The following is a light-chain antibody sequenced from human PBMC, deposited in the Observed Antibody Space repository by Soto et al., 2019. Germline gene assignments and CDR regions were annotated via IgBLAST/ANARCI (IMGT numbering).Light chain of an antibody. CDR1: QSVSSY. V-gene: IGKV3-11*01. J-gene: IGKJ2*01. Sequence: EIVLTQSPATLSLSPGERATLSCRASQSVSSYLAWYQQKPGQAPRLLIYDASNSATGIPARFSGSGCGTDFTLTISSLEPEDFAVYYCQQRRNWPLYTFGQGTKLEIK. CDR3: QQRRNWPLYT. CDR2: DAS.